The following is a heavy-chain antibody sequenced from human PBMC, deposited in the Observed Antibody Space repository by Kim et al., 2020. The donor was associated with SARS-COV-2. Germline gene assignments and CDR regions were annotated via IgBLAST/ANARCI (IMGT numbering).Heavy chain of an antibody. Sequence: GGSLRLSCAASGFTVSTYWMHWVRQAPGKGLVWVSRIQSNGISTYYADSVKGRFTISRDNAKNTMYLQMNSLRAEDTAVYYCARGSGNFGDVDYWGQGT. D-gene: IGHD3-10*01. V-gene: IGHV3-74*01. CDR1: GFTVSTYW. CDR2: IQSNGIST. J-gene: IGHJ4*02. CDR3: ARGSGNFGDVDY.